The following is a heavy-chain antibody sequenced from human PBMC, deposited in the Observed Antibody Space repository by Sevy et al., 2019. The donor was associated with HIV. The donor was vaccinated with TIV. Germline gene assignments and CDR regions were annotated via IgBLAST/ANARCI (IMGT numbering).Heavy chain of an antibody. CDR3: ARDRRAGYSSNWYRDFGY. CDR1: GFTFSDYA. J-gene: IGHJ4*02. CDR2: ISHDGFNQ. D-gene: IGHD6-13*01. V-gene: IGHV3-30*04. Sequence: GGSLRLSCAASGFTFSDYAMHWVRQAPGKGLEWVAVISHDGFNQYYADSVKGRLTISRDSSKPTLYLEMHSLRAEDTALYYCARDRRAGYSSNWYRDFGYWGQGTLVTVSS.